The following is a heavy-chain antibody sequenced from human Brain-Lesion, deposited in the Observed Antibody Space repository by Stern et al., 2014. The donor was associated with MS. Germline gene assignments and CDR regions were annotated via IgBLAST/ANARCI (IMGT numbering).Heavy chain of an antibody. D-gene: IGHD3-22*01. CDR1: DDSLNSVVYS. J-gene: IGHJ3*01. CDR2: IYHSGSS. V-gene: IGHV4-30-2*01. CDR3: ARGDHRNSYDSSGYYYFVFDV. Sequence: QLQLQESGSGLVKPSQTLSLTCAVSDDSLNSVVYSWSWIRQPPGKGLEWIGSIYHSGSSYFSPSLKSRANISVDRSKNQFSLKRSSVTAADTAVYYCARGDHRNSYDSSGYYYFVFDVWGQGTMVTVSS.